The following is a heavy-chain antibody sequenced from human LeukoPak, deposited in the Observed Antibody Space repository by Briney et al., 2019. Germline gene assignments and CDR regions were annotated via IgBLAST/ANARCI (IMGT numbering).Heavy chain of an antibody. CDR2: ISAVGTYI. Sequence: PGGSLRISFAAPGFNFRSYTIHWGRQAPGKGLEWGSSISAVGTYIYYADSVKGRFTISRDNVEKSAYLELSGLTGQDTAIYYCARGGIAGRAVYYYYMDVWGKGTTVTVSS. CDR3: ARGGIAGRAVYYYYMDV. V-gene: IGHV3-21*01. D-gene: IGHD6-6*01. CDR1: GFNFRSYT. J-gene: IGHJ6*03.